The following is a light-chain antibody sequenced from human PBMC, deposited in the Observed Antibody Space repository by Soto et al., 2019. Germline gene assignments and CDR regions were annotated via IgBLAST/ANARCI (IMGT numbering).Light chain of an antibody. CDR1: QNINNK. CDR2: GAS. J-gene: IGKJ4*01. CDR3: QHYNNWPLT. Sequence: EIVVTQSPATLSLSPGQRATLSCRTSQNINNKLVWYQQKPGQAPRLLIYGASTRATGIPARFSGSGSGTECTLTISSLQSEDFAVYYCQHYNNWPLTFGGGTKVEIK. V-gene: IGKV3-15*01.